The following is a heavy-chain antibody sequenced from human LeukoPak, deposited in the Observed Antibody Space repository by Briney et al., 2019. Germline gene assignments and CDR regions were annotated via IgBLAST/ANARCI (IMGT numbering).Heavy chain of an antibody. CDR3: ARDGGDKSWLQSYYFDH. D-gene: IGHD5-24*01. V-gene: IGHV3-30*02. J-gene: IGHJ4*02. Sequence: GGSLRLSCAASGFTFSSYDMHWVRQAPGKGLEWVALIRYDGSNKYYADSVKGRFTISRDNSKNTLYLQMNSLRAEDTAFYYCARDGGDKSWLQSYYFDHWGQGTLVTVSS. CDR2: IRYDGSNK. CDR1: GFTFSSYD.